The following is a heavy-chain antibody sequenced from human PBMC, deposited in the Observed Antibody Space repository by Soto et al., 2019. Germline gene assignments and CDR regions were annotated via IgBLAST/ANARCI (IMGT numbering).Heavy chain of an antibody. Sequence: SVKVSCKASGGTFSTFGISWVRQAPGQGLEWMGGIIPFFGTARYSQKFEDRITITADESTNTVYMDLRSLTSEDTAIYYCAKSAPMDAGDKYYYDFWGQGALVTAPQ. CDR2: IIPFFGTA. J-gene: IGHJ4*02. CDR1: GGTFSTFG. D-gene: IGHD4-17*01. CDR3: AKSAPMDAGDKYYYDF. V-gene: IGHV1-69*13.